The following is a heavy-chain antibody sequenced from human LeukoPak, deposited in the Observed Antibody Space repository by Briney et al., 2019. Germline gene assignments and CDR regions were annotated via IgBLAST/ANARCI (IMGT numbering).Heavy chain of an antibody. V-gene: IGHV4-39*01. D-gene: IGHD3-22*01. Sequence: SETLSLTCTVSGGSISSSSYYWGWIRQPPGKGLEWIGSLYCSGSTYYNPSLKSRVTISVDTSKNQFSLKLSSVTAADTALYYCARHSRVVAFDTFDIWGQGTMVTVSS. J-gene: IGHJ3*02. CDR3: ARHSRVVAFDTFDI. CDR2: LYCSGST. CDR1: GGSISSSSYY.